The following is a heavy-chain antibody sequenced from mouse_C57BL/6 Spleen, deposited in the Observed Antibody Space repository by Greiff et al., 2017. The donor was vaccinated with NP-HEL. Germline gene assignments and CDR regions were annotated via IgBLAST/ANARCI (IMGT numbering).Heavy chain of an antibody. V-gene: IGHV1-39*01. J-gene: IGHJ4*01. CDR2: INPNYGTT. Sequence: QLQQSGPELVKPGASVKISCKASGYSFTDHNMNWVKQSNGKSLEWIGVINPNYGTTSYNQKFKGKATLTVDQSSSTAYMQLNSLTSEDSAVYSCARSYDYDAGYAMDYWGQGTSVTVSS. CDR3: ARSYDYDAGYAMDY. CDR1: GYSFTDHN. D-gene: IGHD2-4*01.